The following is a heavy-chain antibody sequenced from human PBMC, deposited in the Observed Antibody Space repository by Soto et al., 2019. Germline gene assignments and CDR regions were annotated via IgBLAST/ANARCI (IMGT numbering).Heavy chain of an antibody. V-gene: IGHV1-69*05. CDR2: IIPIFGTA. Sequence: ASVKVSCKASGGTFSSYAISWVRQAPGQGLEWMGGIIPIFGTANYAQKFQGRVTMTRNTSISTAYMELSSLRSEDTAVYYCARVDPVSTPYYSYMDAWGKGTAVTVSS. J-gene: IGHJ6*03. CDR3: ARVDPVSTPYYSYMDA. CDR1: GGTFSSYA. D-gene: IGHD2-2*01.